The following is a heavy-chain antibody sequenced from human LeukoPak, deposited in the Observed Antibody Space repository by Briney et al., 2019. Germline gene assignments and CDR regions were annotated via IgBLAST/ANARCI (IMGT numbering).Heavy chain of an antibody. J-gene: IGHJ6*02. V-gene: IGHV4-59*01. CDR2: IYYSGST. CDR3: ARDPGGPYCSSTSCFDYYYGMDV. D-gene: IGHD2-2*01. CDR1: GGSISSYY. Sequence: SETLSLTCTVSGGSISSYYWSWIRKPPGKGLEWIGYIYYSGSTNYNPSLKSRVTISVDTSKNQFSLKLSSVTAADTAVYYCARDPGGPYCSSTSCFDYYYGMDVWGQGTTVTVSS.